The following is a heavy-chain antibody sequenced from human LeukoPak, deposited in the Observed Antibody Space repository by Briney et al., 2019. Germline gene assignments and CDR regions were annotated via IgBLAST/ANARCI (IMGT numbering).Heavy chain of an antibody. CDR1: GGSISSSSYY. CDR2: INHSGST. Sequence: PSETLSLTCTVSGGSISSSSYYWGWIRQPPGKGLEWIGEINHSGSTNYNPSLKSRVTISVDTSKNQFSLKLSSVTAADTAVYYCAREMGYYGSGHRGPRVRNYYYYYMDVWGKGTTVTVSS. J-gene: IGHJ6*03. D-gene: IGHD3-10*01. V-gene: IGHV4-39*07. CDR3: AREMGYYGSGHRGPRVRNYYYYYMDV.